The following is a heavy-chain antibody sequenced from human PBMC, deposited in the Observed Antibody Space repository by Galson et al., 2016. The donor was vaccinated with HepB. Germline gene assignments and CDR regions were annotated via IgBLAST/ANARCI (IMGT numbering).Heavy chain of an antibody. CDR3: ANDQKPRGFDY. Sequence: SLRLSCAASGLAFSDSYMSWIRQPPGRGLEWVAYISSASATISYADSVRGRFTISRDNRRSLLFFEMNSLRAEDTALYYCANDQKPRGFDYWGQGTLVTVSS. J-gene: IGHJ4*02. D-gene: IGHD3-10*01. V-gene: IGHV3-11*01. CDR1: GLAFSDSY. CDR2: ISSASATI.